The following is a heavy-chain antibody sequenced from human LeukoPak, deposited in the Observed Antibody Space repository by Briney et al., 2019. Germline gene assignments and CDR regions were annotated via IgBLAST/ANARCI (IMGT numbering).Heavy chain of an antibody. D-gene: IGHD6-13*01. CDR1: GGSVSSGSYY. J-gene: IGHJ3*02. Sequence: PSETLSLTCTVSGGSVSSGSYYWSWIRQPPGKGLEWIGYIYYSGSTNYNPSLKSRVTISVDTSKNQFSLKLSSVTAADTAVYYCARSRSSSWPNDAFEIWGQGTMVTVSS. CDR3: ARSRSSSWPNDAFEI. CDR2: IYYSGST. V-gene: IGHV4-61*01.